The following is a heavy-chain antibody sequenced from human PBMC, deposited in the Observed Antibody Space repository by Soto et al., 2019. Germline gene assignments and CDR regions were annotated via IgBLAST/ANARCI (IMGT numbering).Heavy chain of an antibody. V-gene: IGHV5-51*01. J-gene: IGHJ6*02. D-gene: IGHD2-2*02. CDR3: ARGAIVVVPAAIMAPNYYYGMDV. Sequence: PGESLKISCKGSGYSFTSYWIGWVRQMPGKGLEWMGIIYPGDSDTRYSPSFQGQVTISADKSISTAYLQWSSLKASDTAVYYCARGAIVVVPAAIMAPNYYYGMDVWGQGTTVTVSS. CDR1: GYSFTSYW. CDR2: IYPGDSDT.